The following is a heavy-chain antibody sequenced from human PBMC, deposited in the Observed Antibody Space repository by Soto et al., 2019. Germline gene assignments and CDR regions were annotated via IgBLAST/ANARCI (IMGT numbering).Heavy chain of an antibody. CDR3: ARESYYGSGATVVGY. Sequence: PSETLSLTCAVSGDSINRYYWSWIRQPPGKGLEWIGYIYYTGTTNYNPSLKSRVTISVDTSKNQFSLELNSVTAADTAVYYCARESYYGSGATVVGYWGLGTLVTVSS. CDR1: GDSINRYY. D-gene: IGHD3-10*01. CDR2: IYYTGTT. J-gene: IGHJ4*02. V-gene: IGHV4-59*01.